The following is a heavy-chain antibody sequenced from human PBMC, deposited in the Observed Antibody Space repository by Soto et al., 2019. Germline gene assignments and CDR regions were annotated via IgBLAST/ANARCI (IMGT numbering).Heavy chain of an antibody. J-gene: IGHJ6*02. Sequence: SQTLSLTCAISGDSVSSNSAARNWIRQSPSRGLGWLGRTYYRSKWYNDYAVSVKSRITINPDTSKNQFSLQLNSVTPEDTAVYYCARDLERPGEAYYYGMDVWGQGTTVTVSS. D-gene: IGHD1-26*01. V-gene: IGHV6-1*01. CDR3: ARDLERPGEAYYYGMDV. CDR2: TYYRSKWYN. CDR1: GDSVSSNSAA.